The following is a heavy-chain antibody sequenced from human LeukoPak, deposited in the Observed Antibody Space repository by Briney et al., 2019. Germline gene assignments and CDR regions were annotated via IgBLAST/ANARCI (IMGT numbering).Heavy chain of an antibody. D-gene: IGHD3-3*01. CDR3: ARVRFGDFWSGYQKGDDAFDI. V-gene: IGHV4-30-2*01. CDR1: GGSISSGGYY. CDR2: IYHSGST. J-gene: IGHJ3*02. Sequence: SQTLSLTCTVSGGSISSGGYYWSWIRQPPGKGLEWIGYIYHSGSTYYNPSLKSRVTISVDRSKNQFSLKLSSVTAADTAVYYCARVRFGDFWSGYQKGDDAFDIWGQGTMVTVSS.